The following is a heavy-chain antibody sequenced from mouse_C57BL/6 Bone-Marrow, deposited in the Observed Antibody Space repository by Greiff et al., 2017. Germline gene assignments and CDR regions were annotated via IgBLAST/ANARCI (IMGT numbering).Heavy chain of an antibody. CDR2: IHPNSGST. V-gene: IGHV1-64*01. Sequence: QVQLQQPGAELVKPGASVKLSCKASGYTFTSYWMHWVKQRPGQGLEWIGMIHPNSGSTNYNEKFKSKATRTVDNSSSTAYMQISSLTSEDSAVYYCARQGVVARGYFYYWCQGTTRTVSS. CDR1: GYTFTSYW. D-gene: IGHD1-1*01. CDR3: ARQGVVARGYFYY. J-gene: IGHJ2*01.